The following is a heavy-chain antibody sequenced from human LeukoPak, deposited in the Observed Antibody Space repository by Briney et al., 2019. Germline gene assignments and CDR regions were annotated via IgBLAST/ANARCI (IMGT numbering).Heavy chain of an antibody. D-gene: IGHD5-18*01. CDR1: GGSISSGGCY. CDR2: IYYSGST. CDR3: ARERSTQLWFFDY. V-gene: IGHV4-31*03. Sequence: PSQTLSLTCTVSGGSISSGGCYWSWIRHHPGKGLEWIGYIYYSGSTYYNPSLKSRVTISVDTSKNQFSLKLSSVTAADTAVYYCARERSTQLWFFDYWGQGTLVTVSS. J-gene: IGHJ4*02.